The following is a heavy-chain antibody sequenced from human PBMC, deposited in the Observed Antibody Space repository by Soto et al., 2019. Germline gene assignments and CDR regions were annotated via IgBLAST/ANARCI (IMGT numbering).Heavy chain of an antibody. D-gene: IGHD5-12*01. CDR3: ARGDNLGPKTGYAFDP. J-gene: IGHJ5*02. CDR2: TYFRSKWYN. Sequence: SQTLSLTCAISGDSVSSNTASWNWIRQSPSRGLEWLGRTYFRSKWYNVYAVSVKSRIIINPDTSNNQFSLQLNSVTPEDTAVYFCARGDNLGPKTGYAFDPWGQGIMVTVS. CDR1: GDSVSSNTAS. V-gene: IGHV6-1*01.